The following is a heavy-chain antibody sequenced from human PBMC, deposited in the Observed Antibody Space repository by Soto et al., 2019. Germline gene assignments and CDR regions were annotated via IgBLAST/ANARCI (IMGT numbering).Heavy chain of an antibody. J-gene: IGHJ4*02. D-gene: IGHD2-2*01. CDR3: ARHYCSSTRCSRNFDH. V-gene: IGHV5-10-1*01. CDR1: GYSFSSYW. CDR2: IDPSDSYT. Sequence: GESLKISCKGSGYSFSSYWMSWVRQMPGKGAEWMGRIDPSDSYTNYSPSLRGHVTISADKSINTAYLHLSSLKASDTAMFYCARHYCSSTRCSRNFDHWGQGTLVTVSS.